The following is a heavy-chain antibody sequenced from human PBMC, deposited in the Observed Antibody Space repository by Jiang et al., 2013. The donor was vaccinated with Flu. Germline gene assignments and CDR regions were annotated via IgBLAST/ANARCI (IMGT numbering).Heavy chain of an antibody. CDR1: GGSFSGYY. Sequence: LLKPSETLSLTCAVYGGSFSGYYWSWIRQPPREGGVEWIGEINHSGSTNYNPSLKSRVTISVDTSKNQFSLKLSSVTAADTAVYYCARTSRLWQQLVNWFDPWGQGTLVTVSS. J-gene: IGHJ5*02. D-gene: IGHD6-13*01. CDR2: INHSGST. CDR3: ARTSRLWQQLVNWFDP. V-gene: IGHV4-34*01.